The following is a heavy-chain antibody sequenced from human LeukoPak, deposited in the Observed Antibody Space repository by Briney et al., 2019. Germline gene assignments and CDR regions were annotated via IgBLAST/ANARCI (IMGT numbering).Heavy chain of an antibody. Sequence: PSETLPLTCTVSGGSIRSNYYWGWIRQPPGKGLEWIGSIYYSGNSYYNPSLKSRVTMSIDTSKNQFSLKVNSVTAADTAVYYCASLQGYCSGNRCPSSANYYYYMDVWGKGTTVTVSS. J-gene: IGHJ6*03. CDR2: IYYSGNS. CDR1: GGSIRSNYY. CDR3: ASLQGYCSGNRCPSSANYYYYMDV. V-gene: IGHV4-39*07. D-gene: IGHD2-15*01.